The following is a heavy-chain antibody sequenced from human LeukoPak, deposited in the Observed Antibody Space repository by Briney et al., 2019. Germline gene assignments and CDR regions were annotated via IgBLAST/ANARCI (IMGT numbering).Heavy chain of an antibody. CDR2: IGATGDT. D-gene: IGHD1-1*01. CDR1: GLTFSSYD. CDR3: VLGAYWNDDKNAFHI. Sequence: GGSLRLSCVASGLTFSSYDMHWIRQAPGKGLEWVSSIGATGDTNYADSVKGRSTISRENAKKSVYLQMSSLSAGDTAVYFCVLGAYWNDDKNAFHIWGPGTTVTVSS. V-gene: IGHV3-13*01. J-gene: IGHJ3*02.